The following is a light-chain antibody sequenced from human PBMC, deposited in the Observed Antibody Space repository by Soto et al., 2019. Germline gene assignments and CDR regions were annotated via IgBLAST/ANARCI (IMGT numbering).Light chain of an antibody. CDR1: QSVSSSY. CDR2: GAS. Sequence: EIVLTQSPGTLSLSPGERATLSCRASQSVSSSYLAWYQQKPGQAPRLLIYGASSRATGIPDRFSGSGSGTDFTLTISRLEPEDVAVYYCQQYGSSLFTVGPGTKLDIK. J-gene: IGKJ3*01. V-gene: IGKV3-20*01. CDR3: QQYGSSLFT.